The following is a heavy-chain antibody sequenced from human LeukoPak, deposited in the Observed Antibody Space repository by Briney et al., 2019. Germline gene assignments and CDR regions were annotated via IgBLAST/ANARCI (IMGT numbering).Heavy chain of an antibody. V-gene: IGHV4-38-2*02. J-gene: IGHJ6*03. D-gene: IGHD1-26*01. Sequence: SETLSLTCTVSGYSISSGYYWGWIRQPPGKGLEWIGEINHSASTNYNPSLKSRVSMSVDTSKNQFSLKLSSVTAADTAVYYCARATSLLGDYYYYYMDVWGKGTTVTISS. CDR1: GYSISSGYY. CDR3: ARATSLLGDYYYYYMDV. CDR2: INHSAST.